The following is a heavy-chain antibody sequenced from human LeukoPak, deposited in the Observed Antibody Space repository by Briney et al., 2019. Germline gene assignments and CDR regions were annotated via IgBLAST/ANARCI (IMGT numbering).Heavy chain of an antibody. V-gene: IGHV3-23*01. D-gene: IGHD2-15*01. J-gene: IGHJ4*02. CDR2: ISGSGGST. CDR3: AKDCSGGSCYSS. CDR1: GFTFSSYA. Sequence: PGGSLRLSCAASGFTFSSYAMSWVRQAPGKGLEWVSAISGSGGSTYYADSVKGRFTISRDNAKNSLYLQMNSLRAEDTAVYYCAKDCSGGSCYSSWGQGTLVTVSS.